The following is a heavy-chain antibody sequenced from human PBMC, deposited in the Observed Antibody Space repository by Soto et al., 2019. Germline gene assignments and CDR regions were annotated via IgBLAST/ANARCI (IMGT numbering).Heavy chain of an antibody. V-gene: IGHV1-46*01. CDR1: GYTFTSYY. Sequence: QVQLVQSGAEVKKPGASVKVSCNASGYTFTSYYMHWVRQAPGQGLEWMGIINPSGGSTSYAQKFQGRVTMSRDTSTSTVYMELSSLRSEDTAVYYCARHPLGGTMPVDYWGQGTLVTVSS. CDR2: INPSGGST. J-gene: IGHJ4*02. D-gene: IGHD1-1*01. CDR3: ARHPLGGTMPVDY.